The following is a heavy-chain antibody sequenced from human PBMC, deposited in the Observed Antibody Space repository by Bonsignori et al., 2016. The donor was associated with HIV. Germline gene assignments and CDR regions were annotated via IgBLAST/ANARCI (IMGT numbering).Heavy chain of an antibody. J-gene: IGHJ4*02. CDR3: ASLRGVVIATADY. CDR1: GGSFSGYY. CDR2: INHSGST. V-gene: IGHV4-34*01. D-gene: IGHD2-21*01. Sequence: SETLSLTCAVYGGSFSGYYWSWIRQPPGKGLEWIGEINHSGSTNYNPSLKSRVTISVDTSKNQFSLKLSSVTAADTAVYYCASLRGVVIATADYWGQGTLVTVSS.